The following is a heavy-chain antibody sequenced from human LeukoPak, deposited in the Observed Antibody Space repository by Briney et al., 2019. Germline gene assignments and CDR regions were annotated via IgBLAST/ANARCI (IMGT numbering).Heavy chain of an antibody. V-gene: IGHV1-8*01. CDR3: ARYYYGSGSYYNSAAFDY. CDR2: MNPNSGNT. CDR1: GYTFTSYD. D-gene: IGHD3-10*01. J-gene: IGHJ4*02. Sequence: ASVKVSCKAPGYTFTSYDINWVRQATGQGLEWMGWMNPNSGNTGYAQKFQGRVTMTRNTSISTAYMELSSLRSEDTAVYYCARYYYGSGSYYNSAAFDYWGQGTLVTVSS.